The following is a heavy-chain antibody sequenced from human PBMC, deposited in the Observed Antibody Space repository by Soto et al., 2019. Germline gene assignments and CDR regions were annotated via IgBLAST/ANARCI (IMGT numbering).Heavy chain of an antibody. D-gene: IGHD3-22*01. CDR3: ASVYYYDSSGSSSGSNWNWFDP. CDR1: GGSFCGYY. V-gene: IGHV4-34*01. Sequence: SETLSLTCAVYGGSFCGYYWSWIRQPPGKGLEWIGEINHSGSTNYNPSLKSRVTISVDTSRNQFSLKLSSVTAADTAVYYCASVYYYDSSGSSSGSNWNWFDPWGQGTLVTVSS. CDR2: INHSGST. J-gene: IGHJ5*02.